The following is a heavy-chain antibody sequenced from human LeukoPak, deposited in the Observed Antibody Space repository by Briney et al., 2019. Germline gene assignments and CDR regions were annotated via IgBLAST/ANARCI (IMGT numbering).Heavy chain of an antibody. D-gene: IGHD5-18*01. CDR3: ARYGYGYGLPFDY. CDR2: ISSSSSTI. J-gene: IGHJ4*02. Sequence: PGGSLRLSCAVSGFTFSSYSMNWVRQAPGKGLEWVAYISSSSSTIYYADSVKGRFTISRDNAKNSLYLQMNSLRAEDTAVYYCARYGYGYGLPFDYWGQGTLVTVSS. V-gene: IGHV3-48*04. CDR1: GFTFSSYS.